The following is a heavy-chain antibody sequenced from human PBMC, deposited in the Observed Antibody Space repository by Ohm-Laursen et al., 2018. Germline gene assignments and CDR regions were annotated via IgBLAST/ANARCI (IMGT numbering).Heavy chain of an antibody. V-gene: IGHV1-69*04. CDR2: IIPILGIA. CDR3: ARDPPETYFDY. Sequence: SSVKVSCKASGGTFSSYAISWVRQAPGQGLEWMGRIIPILGIANYAQKFQGRVTITADKSTSTAYMELSSLRSEDTAVYYCARDPPETYFDYWGQGTLVTVSS. CDR1: GGTFSSYA. J-gene: IGHJ4*02. D-gene: IGHD5-24*01.